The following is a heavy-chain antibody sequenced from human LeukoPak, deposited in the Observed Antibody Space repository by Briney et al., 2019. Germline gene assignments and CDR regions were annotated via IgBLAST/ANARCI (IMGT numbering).Heavy chain of an antibody. D-gene: IGHD6-13*01. CDR3: ARDQIDSGWYGYYFDY. Sequence: PGRSLRLSCAASGFTFSSYAMHWVRQAPGKGLEWVAAISYDGSNKKYADSVKGRFTISRDNSKNTLYLQMNSLRAEDTAVYYCARDQIDSGWYGYYFDYWGQGTLVTVSS. CDR2: ISYDGSNK. CDR1: GFTFSSYA. V-gene: IGHV3-30*04. J-gene: IGHJ4*02.